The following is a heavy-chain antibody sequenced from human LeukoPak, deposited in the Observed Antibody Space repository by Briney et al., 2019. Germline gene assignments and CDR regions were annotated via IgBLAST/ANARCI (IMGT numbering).Heavy chain of an antibody. CDR1: GGSISGDY. V-gene: IGHV4-4*07. CDR3: ARVEKSMVRGAAFGDDAFDI. D-gene: IGHD3-10*01. J-gene: IGHJ3*02. CDR2: FHTTGNT. Sequence: PSETLSLTCAVSGGSISGDYWSWIRQPAGKGLEWIGRFHTTGNTKYNPSLKSRVTISVDTSKNQFSLKLSSVTAADTAVYYCARVEKSMVRGAAFGDDAFDIWGQGTMVTVSS.